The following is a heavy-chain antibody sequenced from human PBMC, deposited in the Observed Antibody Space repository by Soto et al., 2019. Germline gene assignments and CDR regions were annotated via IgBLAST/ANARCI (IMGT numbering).Heavy chain of an antibody. Sequence: GGSLRLSCEVSGFTFSDYTLAWVRQAPGKGLEWVSSITSSYTYIHYADSVKGRLTISRDNAKDSLYLQMDSLRAEDTAVYYCARAYFYDDSGNYYLDYWGQGALVTVSS. D-gene: IGHD3-22*01. CDR3: ARAYFYDDSGNYYLDY. V-gene: IGHV3-21*01. CDR1: GFTFSDYT. J-gene: IGHJ4*02. CDR2: ITSSYTYI.